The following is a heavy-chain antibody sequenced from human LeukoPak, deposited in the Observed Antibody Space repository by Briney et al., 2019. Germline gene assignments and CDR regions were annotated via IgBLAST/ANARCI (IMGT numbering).Heavy chain of an antibody. D-gene: IGHD6-6*01. J-gene: IGHJ4*02. CDR1: GFTFSSYE. CDR3: ARRGGSSSLGY. V-gene: IGHV3-48*03. CDR2: ISSSGSTI. Sequence: GGSLRLSCAASGFTFSSYEMNWVRQAPGKGLEWVSYISSSGSTIYYADSVKGRLTISRDNAKNSLYLQMNSLRAEDTAVYYCARRGGSSSLGYWGQGTLVTVSS.